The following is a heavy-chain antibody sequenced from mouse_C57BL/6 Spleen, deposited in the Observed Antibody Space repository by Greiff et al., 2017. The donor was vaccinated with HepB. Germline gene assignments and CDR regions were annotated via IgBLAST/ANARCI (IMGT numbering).Heavy chain of an antibody. Sequence: EVQLQQSGPELVKPGASVKISCKASGYTFTDYYMNWVKQSHGKSLEWIGDINPNNGGTSYNQKFKGKATLTVDKSSSTAYMELRSLTSEDSAVYYCERRDTVFDYWGQGTTLTVSS. V-gene: IGHV1-26*01. CDR3: ERRDTVFDY. D-gene: IGHD1-1*01. J-gene: IGHJ2*01. CDR2: INPNNGGT. CDR1: GYTFTDYY.